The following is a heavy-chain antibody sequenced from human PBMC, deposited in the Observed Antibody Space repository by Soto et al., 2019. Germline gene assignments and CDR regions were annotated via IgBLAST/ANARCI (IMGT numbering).Heavy chain of an antibody. D-gene: IGHD3-10*01. Sequence: QVPLVQSGTEVRKPGSSVKVSCKASGVTFSSYAINWVRQAPGQGLEWMGGIIPMYGPAKYAQRFQGRVTITADESTSTVYMELSSLTSQDTAVDYCARVTSMVRGVIDNGFDPWGHGTLVTVSS. CDR2: IIPMYGPA. J-gene: IGHJ5*02. CDR3: ARVTSMVRGVIDNGFDP. V-gene: IGHV1-69*01. CDR1: GVTFSSYA.